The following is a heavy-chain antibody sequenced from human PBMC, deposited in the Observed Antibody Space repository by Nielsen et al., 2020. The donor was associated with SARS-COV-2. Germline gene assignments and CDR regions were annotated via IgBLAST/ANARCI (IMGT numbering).Heavy chain of an antibody. CDR2: INTNTGNP. CDR1: GYTFTSYA. J-gene: IGHJ4*02. Sequence: ASVKVSCKASGYTFTSYAMNWVRQAPGQGLEWTGWINTNTGNPTYAQGFTGRFVFSLDTSVSTAYLQISSLKAEDTAVYYCARDGEPWGYSYTDYWGQGTLVTVSS. D-gene: IGHD5-18*01. V-gene: IGHV7-4-1*02. CDR3: ARDGEPWGYSYTDY.